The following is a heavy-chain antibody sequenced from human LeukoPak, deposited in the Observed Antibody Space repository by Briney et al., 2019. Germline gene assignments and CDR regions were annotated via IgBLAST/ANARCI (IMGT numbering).Heavy chain of an antibody. CDR2: ISYDGSNK. V-gene: IGHV3-30-3*01. D-gene: IGHD2-2*01. CDR3: ARDGRYCTSTSCYFSGEGDY. Sequence: PGGSLRLSCAASGFSFSSYAMHWVRQAPGKGLEWVALISYDGSNKYYPDSVKGRFTISRDNSKNTLYLQMNSLRAEDTAVYYCARDGRYCTSTSCYFSGEGDYWGQGTLVTVSS. J-gene: IGHJ4*02. CDR1: GFSFSSYA.